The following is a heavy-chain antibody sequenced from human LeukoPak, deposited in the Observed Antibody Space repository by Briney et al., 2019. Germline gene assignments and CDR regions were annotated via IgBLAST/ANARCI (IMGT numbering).Heavy chain of an antibody. CDR3: ARGSDYDILTGYSPSDAFDI. V-gene: IGHV3-74*01. Sequence: PGGSLRLSSAASGFTFSSYWMHWVRQAPGKGLVWVSRINSDGSSTSYADSVKGRFTISRDNAKNTLYLQMNSLRAEDTAVYYCARGSDYDILTGYSPSDAFDIWGQGTMVTVSS. CDR2: INSDGSST. D-gene: IGHD3-9*01. J-gene: IGHJ3*02. CDR1: GFTFSSYW.